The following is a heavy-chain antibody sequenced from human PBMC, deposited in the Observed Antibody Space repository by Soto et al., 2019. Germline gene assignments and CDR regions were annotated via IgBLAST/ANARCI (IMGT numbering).Heavy chain of an antibody. CDR1: GGTFTSDP. Sequence: GASVKGSFKASGGTFTSDPFNWVRQAPGQGLEWMGGIIPILGTARCAQNLQGRITITADKFTRTAYMELSRLQPDDTARYLCALLYYSNNGDSVYPKSFHLWGQGTLVTVSS. V-gene: IGHV1-69*06. CDR3: ALLYYSNNGDSVYPKSFHL. J-gene: IGHJ1*01. CDR2: IIPILGTA. D-gene: IGHD3-10*01.